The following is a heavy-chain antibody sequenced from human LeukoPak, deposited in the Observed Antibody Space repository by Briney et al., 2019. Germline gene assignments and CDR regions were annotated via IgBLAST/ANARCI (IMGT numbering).Heavy chain of an antibody. CDR1: GFTFSSYA. CDR3: ARGYYYDSSGYGYFDY. J-gene: IGHJ4*02. D-gene: IGHD3-22*01. V-gene: IGHV3-30-3*01. CDR2: ISYGGSNK. Sequence: GGSLRLSCAASGFTFSSYAMHWVRQAPGKGLEWVAVISYGGSNKYYADSVKGRFTISRDNSKNTLYLQMNSLRAEDTAVYYCARGYYYDSSGYGYFDYWGQGTLVTVSS.